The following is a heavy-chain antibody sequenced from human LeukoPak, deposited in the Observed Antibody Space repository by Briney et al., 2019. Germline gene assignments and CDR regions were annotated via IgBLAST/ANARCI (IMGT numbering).Heavy chain of an antibody. J-gene: IGHJ4*02. CDR2: TKHDGSER. Sequence: GGSLRLSCAASGFTFTSYWMTGVRQAPGKGREWVANTKHDGSERYYVDSVKGRFTISRDNVKNSLFLQMDSLRAEDTAVYYCARGGLYGDYYFDYWGQGTLVTVTS. CDR1: GFTFTSYW. CDR3: ARGGLYGDYYFDY. D-gene: IGHD2-21*02. V-gene: IGHV3-7*04.